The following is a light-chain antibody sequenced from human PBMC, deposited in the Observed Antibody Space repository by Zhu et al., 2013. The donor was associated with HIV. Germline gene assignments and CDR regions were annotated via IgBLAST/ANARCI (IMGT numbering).Light chain of an antibody. V-gene: IGKV1-39*01. CDR2: GVS. Sequence: DIQMTQSPSSLSASVGDRVTITCRASQSISSYLNWYQQKPGKAPKLLIYGVSSLQSGVPSRFSGSGSGTDFTLTINSLQPEDFATYYCQQSYSTPLTFGGGTKVEIK. J-gene: IGKJ4*01. CDR3: QQSYSTPLT. CDR1: QSISSY.